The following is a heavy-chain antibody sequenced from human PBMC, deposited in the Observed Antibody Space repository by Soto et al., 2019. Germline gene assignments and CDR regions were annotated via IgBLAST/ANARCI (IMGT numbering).Heavy chain of an antibody. CDR3: ARRRYGRQQLVPRYYYYYMDV. CDR1: GGSISSYY. D-gene: IGHD6-13*01. Sequence: PSETLSLTCTVSGGSISSYYWSWIRQPPGKGLEWIGDIYHSGSTNYNPSLKSRVTISVDTSKNQFSLKLSSVTAADTAVYYCARRRYGRQQLVPRYYYYYMDVWGKGTTVTVSS. CDR2: IYHSGST. V-gene: IGHV4-59*12. J-gene: IGHJ6*03.